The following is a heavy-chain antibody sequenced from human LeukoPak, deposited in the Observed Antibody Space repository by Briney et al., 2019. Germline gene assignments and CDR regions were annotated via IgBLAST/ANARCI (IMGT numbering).Heavy chain of an antibody. CDR3: ARDFYDILTGLDY. CDR1: GLTFSSYA. CDR2: ISYDGSNK. Sequence: PGRSLRLSCAASGLTFSSYAMHWVRRAPGKGLEWVAVISYDGSNKYYADSVKGRFTISRDNSKNTLYLQMNSLRAEDTAVYYCARDFYDILTGLDYWGQGTLVTVSS. D-gene: IGHD3-9*01. V-gene: IGHV3-30*04. J-gene: IGHJ4*02.